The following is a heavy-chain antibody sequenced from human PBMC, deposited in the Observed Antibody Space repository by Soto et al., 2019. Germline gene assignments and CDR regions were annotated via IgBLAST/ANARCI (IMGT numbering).Heavy chain of an antibody. J-gene: IGHJ6*02. CDR3: ARIDYNYYYGMDV. CDR1: GGSISSSSYY. CDR2: IYYSGST. V-gene: IGHV4-39*01. Sequence: SETLSLTCTVSGGSISSSSYYWGWIRQPPGKGLEWIGSIYYSGSTYYNPSLKSRVTISVDTSKNQFSLKLSSVTAADTAVYYCARIDYNYYYGMDVWGQGTTVTVSS.